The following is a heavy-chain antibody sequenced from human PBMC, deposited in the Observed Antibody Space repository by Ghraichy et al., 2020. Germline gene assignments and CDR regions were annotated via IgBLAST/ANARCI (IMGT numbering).Heavy chain of an antibody. CDR3: AKDSTVEIDY. J-gene: IGHJ4*02. V-gene: IGHV3-23*01. Sequence: LSLTCAASGFTFSSYAMSWVRQAPGKGLEWVSAISGSGGSTYYADSVKGRFTISRDNSKNTLYLQMNSLRAEDTAVYYCAKDSTVEIDYWGQGTLVTVSS. CDR2: ISGSGGST. CDR1: GFTFSSYA. D-gene: IGHD4-23*01.